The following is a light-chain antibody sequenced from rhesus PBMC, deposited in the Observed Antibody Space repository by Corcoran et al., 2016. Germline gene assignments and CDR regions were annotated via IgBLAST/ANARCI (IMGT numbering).Light chain of an antibody. J-gene: IGLJ1*01. V-gene: IGLV2-23*01. Sequence: QAALTQPHSVSGSPGQSVTISCTGTSSDIGCYNYVSWHQQHPGKAPKVTIYDVSKRPSGVSDRFSGSKSGNTASLTISGLQTEDEGDYYCSSYAGSNTYIFGAGTRLTVL. CDR3: SSYAGSNTYI. CDR2: DVS. CDR1: SSDIGCYNY.